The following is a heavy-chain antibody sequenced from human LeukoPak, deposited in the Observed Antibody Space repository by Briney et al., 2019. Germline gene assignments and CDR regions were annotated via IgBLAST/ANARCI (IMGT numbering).Heavy chain of an antibody. CDR3: ARSHYDILTGYYGPGYYYYYGMDV. CDR1: GYTFTSYG. J-gene: IGHJ6*02. Sequence: ASVKVSCKASGYTFTSYGISWVRQAPGQGLEWMGWISAYNGNTNYAQKLQGRDTMTTDTSTSTAYMELRSLRSDDTAVYYCARSHYDILTGYYGPGYYYYYGMDVWGQGTTVTVSS. CDR2: ISAYNGNT. D-gene: IGHD3-9*01. V-gene: IGHV1-18*01.